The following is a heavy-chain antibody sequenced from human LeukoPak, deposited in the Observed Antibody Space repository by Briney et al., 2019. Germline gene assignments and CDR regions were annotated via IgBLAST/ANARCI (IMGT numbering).Heavy chain of an antibody. Sequence: ASVKVSCKASGYTFTGYYIHWVRQAPGQGLEWMGWINPNSGGTNYAQKFQGRVTMTRDTSISTAYMELSRLRSDDTAVYYCARSVGTRDGYKTFDYWGQGTLVTVSS. CDR1: GYTFTGYY. D-gene: IGHD5-24*01. CDR3: ARSVGTRDGYKTFDY. V-gene: IGHV1-2*02. CDR2: INPNSGGT. J-gene: IGHJ4*02.